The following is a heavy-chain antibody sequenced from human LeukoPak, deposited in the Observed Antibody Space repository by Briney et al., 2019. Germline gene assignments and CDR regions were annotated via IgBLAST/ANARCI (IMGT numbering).Heavy chain of an antibody. CDR1: GGSIRSYY. Sequence: SETLSLTCTVYGGSIRSYYWSWIRQPAGKGLEWIGRIYTNGNTNYNPSLESRVTMSVDTSRNQFSLKLISVTAADTAVYYCARGGSSYGSPFDYWGQGTLVTVSS. CDR2: IYTNGNT. J-gene: IGHJ4*02. CDR3: ARGGSSYGSPFDY. V-gene: IGHV4-4*07. D-gene: IGHD5-18*01.